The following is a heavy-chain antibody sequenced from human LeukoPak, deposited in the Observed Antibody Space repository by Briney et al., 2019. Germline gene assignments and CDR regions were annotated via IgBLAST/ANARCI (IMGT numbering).Heavy chain of an antibody. D-gene: IGHD6-13*01. CDR3: ASDWVAAAGGY. Sequence: GGSLRLSCAASGFTFSSYWMSWVRQAPGKGLEWVANIKQDGSEKYYVDSVKGRFTISRDNAKNSLYLRMNSLRAEDTAVYYCASDWVAAAGGYWGQGTLVTVSS. V-gene: IGHV3-7*01. CDR1: GFTFSSYW. CDR2: IKQDGSEK. J-gene: IGHJ4*02.